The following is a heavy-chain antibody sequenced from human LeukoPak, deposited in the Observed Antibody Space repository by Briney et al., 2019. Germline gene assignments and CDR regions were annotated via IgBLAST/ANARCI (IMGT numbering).Heavy chain of an antibody. CDR1: GGSISSYY. J-gene: IGHJ4*02. CDR2: IYYSGST. D-gene: IGHD2-15*01. V-gene: IGHV4-59*01. CDR3: ARVTGYVIEDNFDY. Sequence: SETLSLTCTVSGGSISSYYWSWIRQPPGKGLEWIGYIYYSGSTNYNPSLKSRVTISVDKSKNQFSLKLRSVTAADTAVYYCARVTGYVIEDNFDYWGQGTLVTVSS.